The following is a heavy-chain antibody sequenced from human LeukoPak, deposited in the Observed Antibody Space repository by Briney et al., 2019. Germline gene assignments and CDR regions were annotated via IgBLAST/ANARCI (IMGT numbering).Heavy chain of an antibody. CDR2: VIPIFGTA. CDR1: GGTFRSYA. J-gene: IGHJ4*02. V-gene: IGHV1-69*13. D-gene: IGHD3-3*01. Sequence: SSVTVSCMASGGTFRSYAISWVRQAPGPGLEWMGGVIPIFGTANYAQKLQGRVTITADESTSTAYMELSSLGADDTAVYYCARDDYDFWSGYPVGISVDYWGQGSLVTVSS. CDR3: ARDDYDFWSGYPVGISVDY.